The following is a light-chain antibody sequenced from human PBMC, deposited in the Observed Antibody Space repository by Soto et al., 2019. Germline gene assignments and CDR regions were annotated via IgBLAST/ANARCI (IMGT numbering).Light chain of an antibody. CDR1: QGISNW. Sequence: DIQMTQSPSSVSASVGDRVSITCRASQGISNWLAWYQQKPGRAPKLLIYAASSLQSGVSSRFSGSGSGTDFTLTITSLQTEDFAVYYCQQYNKWIITLGQGKRLE. CDR2: AAS. V-gene: IGKV1D-12*01. J-gene: IGKJ5*01. CDR3: QQYNKWIIT.